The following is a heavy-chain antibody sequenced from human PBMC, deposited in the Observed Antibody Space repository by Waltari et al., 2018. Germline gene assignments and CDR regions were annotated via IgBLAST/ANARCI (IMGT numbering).Heavy chain of an antibody. CDR3: ARAYSGSYET. CDR1: GFTFSSYW. V-gene: IGHV3-7*01. CDR2: IQRDGNGK. Sequence: EVQLVESGGDLVQPGGSLRLSCAASGFTFSSYWMTWVRQAPGKGLEWVANIQRDGNGKYYADAGKCRFTISRDNAKNSLYLQMNSLRAEDTAVYYCARAYSGSYETWGQGTLVTVSS. J-gene: IGHJ3*01. D-gene: IGHD1-26*01.